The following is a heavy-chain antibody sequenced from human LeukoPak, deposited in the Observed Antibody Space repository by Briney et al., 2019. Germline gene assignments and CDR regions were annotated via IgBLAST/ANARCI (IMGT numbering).Heavy chain of an antibody. V-gene: IGHV1-2*06. CDR1: GYTFTGYY. CDR3: ARPLGYCRGGSCYGAGYYYMDV. Sequence: ASVKVSCKASGYTFTGYYMHWVRQAPGQGLEWMGRINPNSGGTNYAQKFQGRVTMTRDTSISTAYMELSRLRSDDTAVYYCARPLGYCRGGSCYGAGYYYMDVWGKGTTVTVSS. CDR2: INPNSGGT. J-gene: IGHJ6*03. D-gene: IGHD2-15*01.